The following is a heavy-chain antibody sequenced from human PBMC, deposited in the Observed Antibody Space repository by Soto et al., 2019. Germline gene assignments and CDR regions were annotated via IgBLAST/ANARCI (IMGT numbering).Heavy chain of an antibody. CDR3: ARGDRYYYYGMDV. CDR2: INHSGST. J-gene: IGHJ6*02. CDR1: GGSFRGYY. V-gene: IGHV4-34*01. Sequence: SETLSLTCAVYGGSFRGYYCSWLRQPPGKGLEWIGEINHSGSTNHNPSLKSRVTISVDTSKNQSSLKLSSVTAADTAVYYCARGDRYYYYGMDVWGQETTVTVSS.